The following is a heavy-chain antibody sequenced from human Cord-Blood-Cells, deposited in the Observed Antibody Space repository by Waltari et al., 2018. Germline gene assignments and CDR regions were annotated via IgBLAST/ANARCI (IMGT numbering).Heavy chain of an antibody. CDR1: GYTFTSYG. CDR2: ISAYNGNT. Sequence: QVQLVQSGAEVKKPGASVKVSCKASGYTFTSYGISWVRQAPGQGLEWMGWISAYNGNTNYAQKLQGRVTMTTDTSTSTAYMELRSLRSDDTAVYYCARDLLGSSIAARPAFDIWGQGTMVTVSS. CDR3: ARDLLGSSIAARPAFDI. J-gene: IGHJ3*02. D-gene: IGHD6-6*01. V-gene: IGHV1-18*04.